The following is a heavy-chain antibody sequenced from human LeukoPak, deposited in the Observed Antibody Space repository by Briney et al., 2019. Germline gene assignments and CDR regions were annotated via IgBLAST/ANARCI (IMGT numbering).Heavy chain of an antibody. CDR1: GGSISNKY. V-gene: IGHV4-59*01. D-gene: IGHD1-26*01. Sequence: SETLSLTCTVSGGSISNKYWSWIRQPPGKGLEWIGYIYYSGSTSYNPSLKSRVTISVDTSKKQFSLKLSSMTAADTAFYYCARYIVSYPHDTFDIWGQGTMVTVSS. J-gene: IGHJ3*02. CDR2: IYYSGST. CDR3: ARYIVSYPHDTFDI.